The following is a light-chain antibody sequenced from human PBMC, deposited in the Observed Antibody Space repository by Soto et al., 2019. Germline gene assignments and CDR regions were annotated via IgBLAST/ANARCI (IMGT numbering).Light chain of an antibody. J-gene: IGKJ1*01. Sequence: DIQMTQSPSALSASVGDRVTITCRASQTISDSLAWYQQKPGKAPDLLISDVSSLERGVASRFSGSGSGTEFTLTISSLQPEDFATYYCQQYNSYPWTFGQGTKVDIK. CDR3: QQYNSYPWT. V-gene: IGKV1-5*01. CDR2: DVS. CDR1: QTISDS.